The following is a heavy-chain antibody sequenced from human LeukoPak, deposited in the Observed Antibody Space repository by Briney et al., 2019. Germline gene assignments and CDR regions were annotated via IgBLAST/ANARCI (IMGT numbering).Heavy chain of an antibody. CDR1: GGPISNYY. CDR2: RYNSGTT. CDR3: ARGQDSSGYGGNDAFDI. D-gene: IGHD3-22*01. Sequence: SETLSLTCTVSGGPISNYYWSWVRQPPGRGREGIGNRYNSGTTNYNPSLKSRVTISVDTSKNQFSLKLSSVTAADTAVYYCARGQDSSGYGGNDAFDIWGQGTMVTVSS. V-gene: IGHV4-59*12. J-gene: IGHJ3*02.